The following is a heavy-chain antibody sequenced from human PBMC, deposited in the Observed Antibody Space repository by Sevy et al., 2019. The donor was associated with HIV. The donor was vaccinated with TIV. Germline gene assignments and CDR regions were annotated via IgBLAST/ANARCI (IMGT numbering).Heavy chain of an antibody. CDR2: ISAYNGNT. CDR1: GYTFTSYG. J-gene: IGHJ5*02. V-gene: IGHV1-18*04. Sequence: ASLKVSCKASGYTFTSYGISWVRQAPGQGLEWMGWISAYNGNTNYAQKLQGRVTMTTDTSTSTAYMELRSLRSDDTAVYYCARSKGSSSWANWFDPWGQGTLVTVSS. CDR3: ARSKGSSSWANWFDP. D-gene: IGHD6-13*01.